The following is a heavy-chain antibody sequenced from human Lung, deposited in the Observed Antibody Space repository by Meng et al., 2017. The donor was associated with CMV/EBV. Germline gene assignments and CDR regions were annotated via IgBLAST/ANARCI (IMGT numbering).Heavy chain of an antibody. J-gene: IGHJ5*02. CDR1: GGTFSSYA. Sequence: SVKVSCKASGGTFSSYAISWVRQAPGQGLEWMGGIIPIFGTANYAQKFQGRVTITTDESTSTAYMELSSLRSEDTAVYYCARGGTVVPAAIRGRGWFDPWGQGTLVTVSS. CDR3: ARGGTVVPAAIRGRGWFDP. D-gene: IGHD2-2*02. CDR2: IIPIFGTA. V-gene: IGHV1-69*05.